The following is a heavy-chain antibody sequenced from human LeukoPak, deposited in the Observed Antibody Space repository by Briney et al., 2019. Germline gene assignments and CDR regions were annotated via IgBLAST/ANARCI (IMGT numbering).Heavy chain of an antibody. J-gene: IGHJ3*02. D-gene: IGHD6-19*01. V-gene: IGHV4-59*08. Sequence: PSETLSLTCTVSGGSISSYYWSWIRQPPGKGLEWIGYIYHSGSTNYNPSLKSRVTISVDTSKNQFSLKLSSVTAADTAVYYCARQEGVAVADPDAFDIWGQGTMVTVSS. CDR2: IYHSGST. CDR3: ARQEGVAVADPDAFDI. CDR1: GGSISSYY.